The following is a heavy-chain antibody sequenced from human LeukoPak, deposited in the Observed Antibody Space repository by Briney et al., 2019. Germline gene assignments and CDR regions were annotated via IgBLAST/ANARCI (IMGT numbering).Heavy chain of an antibody. CDR2: MNPNSGNT. V-gene: IGHV1-8*01. J-gene: IGHJ6*03. CDR3: ARGVVPAAMMAGAYYYYYYMDV. CDR1: GYTFTSYD. Sequence: ASVKVSCKASGYTFTSYDINWVQQATGQGLEWMGWMNPNSGNTGYAQKFQGRVTMTRNTSISTAYMELSSLRSEDTAVYYCARGVVPAAMMAGAYYYYYYMDVWGKGTTVTVSS. D-gene: IGHD2-2*01.